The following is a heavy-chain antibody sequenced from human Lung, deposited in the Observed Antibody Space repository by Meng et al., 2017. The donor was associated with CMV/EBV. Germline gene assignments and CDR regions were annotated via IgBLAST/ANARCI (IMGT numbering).Heavy chain of an antibody. CDR1: GFTFSSYS. D-gene: IGHD2-2*02. V-gene: IGHV3-21*01. J-gene: IGHJ4*01. CDR3: ARAPYCSSTSCYKRGGYYFDY. Sequence: GGSLRLXCAASGFTFSSYSMNWVRQAPGKGLEWVSSISSSSSYIYYADSVKGRFTISRDNAKNSLYLQMNSLRAEDTAVYYCARAPYCSSTSCYKRGGYYFDYWXHGTLVTVSS. CDR2: ISSSSSYI.